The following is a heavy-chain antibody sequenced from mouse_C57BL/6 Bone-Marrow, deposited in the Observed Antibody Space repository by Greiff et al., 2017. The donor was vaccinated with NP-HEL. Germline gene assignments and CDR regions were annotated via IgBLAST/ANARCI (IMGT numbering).Heavy chain of an antibody. CDR3: VRLDFGGAMDY. Sequence: DVHLVESGGGLVQPKGSLKLSCAASGFSFNTYAMNWVRQAPGKGLEWVARIRSKSNNYATYYADSVKDRFTISRDDSESMLYLQMNNLKTEDTAMYYCVRLDFGGAMDYWGQGTSVTVSS. V-gene: IGHV10-1*01. CDR1: GFSFNTYA. CDR2: IRSKSNNYAT. J-gene: IGHJ4*01. D-gene: IGHD3-1*01.